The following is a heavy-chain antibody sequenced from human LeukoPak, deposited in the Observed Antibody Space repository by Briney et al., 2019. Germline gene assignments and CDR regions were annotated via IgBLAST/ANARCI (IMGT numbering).Heavy chain of an antibody. J-gene: IGHJ6*02. CDR2: ICGGGST. V-gene: IGHV3-53*04. D-gene: IGHD2-2*01. CDR1: GFTVSSNY. CDR3: ARDRIVVVPSASYYYYYGTDV. Sequence: PGGSLRLSCAASGFTVSSNYMSWVRQAPGKGLEWVSVICGGGSTYYADSVKGRFAFYRHNTKHTLYLQMNCQRAEDTAVYYCARDRIVVVPSASYYYYYGTDVGGQGTTVTV.